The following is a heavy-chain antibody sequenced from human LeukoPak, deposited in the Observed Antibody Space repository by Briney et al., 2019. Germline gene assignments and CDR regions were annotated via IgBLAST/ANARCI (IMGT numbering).Heavy chain of an antibody. V-gene: IGHV1-69*01. J-gene: IGHJ6*02. CDR2: IIPIFGTA. CDR3: ARQGDTAMVSHYYYGMDV. D-gene: IGHD5-18*01. CDR1: GGTFSSYA. Sequence: GSSVKVSCKASGGTFSSYAISWVRQAPGQGLEWMGGIIPIFGTANYAQKLQGRVTITADESTSTAYMELSSLRSEDMAVYYCARQGDTAMVSHYYYGMDVWGQGTTVTVSS.